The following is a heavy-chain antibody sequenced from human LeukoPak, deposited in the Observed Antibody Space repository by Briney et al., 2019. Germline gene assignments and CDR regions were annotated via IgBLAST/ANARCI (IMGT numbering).Heavy chain of an antibody. J-gene: IGHJ4*02. CDR1: GFTFSSYG. CDR3: AKDLRPYYYDSSGYFDY. CDR2: IRYDGSNK. Sequence: GRSLRLSCAASGFTFSSYGMHWVRQAPGKGLEWVAFIRYDGSNKYYADSVKGRFTISRDNSQNTLYLQMNSLRAEDTAVYYCAKDLRPYYYDSSGYFDYWGQGTLVTVSS. D-gene: IGHD3-22*01. V-gene: IGHV3-30*02.